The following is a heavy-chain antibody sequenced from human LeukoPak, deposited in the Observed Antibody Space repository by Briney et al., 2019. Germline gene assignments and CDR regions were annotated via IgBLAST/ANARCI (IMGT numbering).Heavy chain of an antibody. D-gene: IGHD6-13*01. V-gene: IGHV4-39*01. CDR1: GGPISSSSYY. CDR2: IYYSGST. Sequence: SETLSLTCTVSGGPISSSSYYWGWIRQPPGKGLEWIGSIYYSGSTYYNPSLKSRVTISVDTSKNQFSLKLSSVTAADTAVYYCARHVVAAAVIDYWGQGTLVTVSS. CDR3: ARHVVAAAVIDY. J-gene: IGHJ4*02.